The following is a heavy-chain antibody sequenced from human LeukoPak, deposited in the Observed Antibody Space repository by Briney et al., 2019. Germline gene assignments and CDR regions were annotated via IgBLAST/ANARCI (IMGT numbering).Heavy chain of an antibody. Sequence: SETLSLTCTVSGVSISSYYWSWIRQPPGQGLEWIGYIYYSASTDYNPSLKSRVTISVDTSKNQFSLKLNSVTAADTAVYYCASTRYYHDSTGYYPVPFFDYWGQGALVTVSS. V-gene: IGHV4-59*01. D-gene: IGHD3-22*01. CDR1: GVSISSYY. J-gene: IGHJ4*02. CDR2: IYYSAST. CDR3: ASTRYYHDSTGYYPVPFFDY.